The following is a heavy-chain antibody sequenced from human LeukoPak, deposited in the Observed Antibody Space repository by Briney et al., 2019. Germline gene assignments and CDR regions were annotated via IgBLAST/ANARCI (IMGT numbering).Heavy chain of an antibody. CDR3: ARGLNRLVDY. Sequence: PSQTLSLTCAVSGGSISSGGYSWRWIRQPPGKGLEWIGYIYHSGSTYYNPSLKSRVTISVDRSKNQFSLKLSSVTAADTAVYYCARGLNRLVDYWGQGTLVTVSS. V-gene: IGHV4-30-2*01. J-gene: IGHJ4*02. D-gene: IGHD2-21*01. CDR1: GGSISSGGYS. CDR2: IYHSGST.